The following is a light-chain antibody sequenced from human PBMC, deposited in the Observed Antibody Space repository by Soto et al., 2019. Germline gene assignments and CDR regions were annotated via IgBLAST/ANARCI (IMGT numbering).Light chain of an antibody. CDR3: QLHGDSPPGYT. J-gene: IGKJ2*01. CDR1: QSISSSY. V-gene: IGKV3-20*01. CDR2: GVS. Sequence: EIVLTQSPGTLSLSPGERATLSCRASQSISSSYLAWYQQKPGQAPRLLIYGVSNRATGIPDRFSGSGSGTDFTLTISRLEPEDLAVYYCQLHGDSPPGYTFGQGTKLEIK.